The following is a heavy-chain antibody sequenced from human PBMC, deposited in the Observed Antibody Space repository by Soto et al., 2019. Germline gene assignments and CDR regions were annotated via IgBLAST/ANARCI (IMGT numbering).Heavy chain of an antibody. J-gene: IGHJ5*02. CDR1: GGTFSSYA. CDR2: IIPIFGTA. D-gene: IGHD3-3*01. V-gene: IGHV1-69*13. Sequence: SVKVSCKASGGTFSSYAISWVRQAPGQGLEWMGGIIPIFGTANYAQKFQGRVTITADESTSTAYMELSSLRSEDTAVYYCARTPQILRLLEWLKSSGMWFDTWCQGTRVTVSA. CDR3: ARTPQILRLLEWLKSSGMWFDT.